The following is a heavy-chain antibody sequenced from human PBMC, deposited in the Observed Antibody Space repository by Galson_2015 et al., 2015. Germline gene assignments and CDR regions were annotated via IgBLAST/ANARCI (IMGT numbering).Heavy chain of an antibody. CDR1: GFTFDDYA. J-gene: IGHJ6*02. CDR3: AKDLVVVPVGVFQLGQYYYYGMDV. V-gene: IGHV3-43*02. Sequence: SLRLSCAASGFTFDDYAMHWVRQAPGKGLEWVSLISGDGGSTYYADSVKGRFTISRDNSKNSLYLQMNSLRTEDTALYYCAKDLVVVPVGVFQLGQYYYYGMDVWGQGTTVTVSS. D-gene: IGHD2-2*01. CDR2: ISGDGGST.